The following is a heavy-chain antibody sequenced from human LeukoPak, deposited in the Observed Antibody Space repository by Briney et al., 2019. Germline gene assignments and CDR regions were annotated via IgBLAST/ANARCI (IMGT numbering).Heavy chain of an antibody. V-gene: IGHV4-59*10. J-gene: IGHJ4*02. CDR1: GGSFSGYY. Sequence: PSETLSLTCAVYGGSFSGYYWSWIRQPAGKGLEWIGRMYTSGSTNYNPSLKSRVTISVDTSKNQFSLKLSSVTAADTAVYYCAGLQGLRLNHWGQGTLVTVSS. CDR2: MYTSGST. CDR3: AGLQGLRLNH. D-gene: IGHD5-12*01.